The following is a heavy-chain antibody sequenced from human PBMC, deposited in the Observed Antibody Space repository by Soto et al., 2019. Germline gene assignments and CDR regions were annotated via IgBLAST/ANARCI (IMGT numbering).Heavy chain of an antibody. CDR1: GFTFSSYA. CDR2: ISYDGSNK. J-gene: IGHJ3*02. V-gene: IGHV3-30-3*01. Sequence: GGSLRLSCAASGFTFSSYAMHWVRQAPGKGLEWVAVISYDGSNKYYADPVKGRFTISRDNSKNTLYLQMNSLRAEDTAVYYCAREYYYDSSGYYGVDAFDIWGQGTMVTVSS. D-gene: IGHD3-22*01. CDR3: AREYYYDSSGYYGVDAFDI.